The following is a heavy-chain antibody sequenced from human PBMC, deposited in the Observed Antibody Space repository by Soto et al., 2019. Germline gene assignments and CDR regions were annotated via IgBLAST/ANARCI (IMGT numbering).Heavy chain of an antibody. J-gene: IGHJ5*02. D-gene: IGHD3-3*01. CDR3: ARVGATDFWSGYYTYNWFDA. Sequence: ASVKVSCKASGYTFTSYGISWVRQAPGQGLEWMGWISAYNGNTNYAQKLQGRVTMTTGTSTSTAYMELRSLRSDDTAVYYCARVGATDFWSGYYTYNWFDAWGQGTLVTVSS. V-gene: IGHV1-18*01. CDR2: ISAYNGNT. CDR1: GYTFTSYG.